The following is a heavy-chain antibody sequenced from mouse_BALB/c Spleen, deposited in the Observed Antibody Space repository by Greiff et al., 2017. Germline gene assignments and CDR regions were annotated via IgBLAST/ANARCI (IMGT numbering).Heavy chain of an antibody. V-gene: IGHV2-6-7*01. J-gene: IGHJ3*01. D-gene: IGHD2-10*01. Sequence: QVQLKQSGPGLVAPSQSLSITCTVSGFSLTGYGVNWVRQPPGKGLEWLGMIWGDGSTDYNSALKSRLSISKDNSKSQVFLKMNSLQTDDTARYYCAREAYYGISWFAYWGQGTLVTVSA. CDR1: GFSLTGYG. CDR2: IWGDGST. CDR3: AREAYYGISWFAY.